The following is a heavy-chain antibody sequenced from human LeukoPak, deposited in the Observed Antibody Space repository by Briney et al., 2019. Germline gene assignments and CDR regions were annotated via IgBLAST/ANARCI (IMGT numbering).Heavy chain of an antibody. V-gene: IGHV1-18*01. CDR2: ISAYNGNT. CDR1: RYTFTSYV. D-gene: IGHD2-15*01. CDR3: ARDRVVFGVVAATVLDY. J-gene: IGHJ4*02. Sequence: ASVKVSCKASRYTFTSYVISWVRQAPGQGLEWMGWISAYNGNTNFAQKLQGRVTMTTDTSTSTAYMELRSLRSDDTAVYYCARDRVVFGVVAATVLDYWGQGTLVTVSS.